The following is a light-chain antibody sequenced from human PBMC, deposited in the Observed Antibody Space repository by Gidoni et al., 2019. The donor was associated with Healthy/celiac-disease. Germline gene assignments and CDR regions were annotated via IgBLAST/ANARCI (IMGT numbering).Light chain of an antibody. CDR1: QSISSY. CDR2: AAS. CDR3: QQSYSTPWT. Sequence: DTQMTQTPSSLSASVGDRVTITCRASQSISSYLNWYQQKPGKAPKLLIYAASSVQSGVPSRFRGRGSGTDFTLTISSLQPEDFATYYCQQSYSTPWTFGQXTKVEIK. V-gene: IGKV1-39*01. J-gene: IGKJ1*01.